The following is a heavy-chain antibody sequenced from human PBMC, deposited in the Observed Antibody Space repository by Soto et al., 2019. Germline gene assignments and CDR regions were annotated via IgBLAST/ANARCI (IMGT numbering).Heavy chain of an antibody. D-gene: IGHD3-16*01. CDR2: ISGSGGST. J-gene: IGHJ6*02. CDR3: AKVDAGMINGFGIAMDL. V-gene: IGHV3-23*01. CDR1: VFTFRTYA. Sequence: GGSLTLSWVPSVFTFRTYAMDWVLLAPGKGLEWVSGISGSGGSTFFADSVKGRFTISRDNSKNTVYLKMNSLRADDTAVYYCAKVDAGMINGFGIAMDLWGQGTRVTVSS.